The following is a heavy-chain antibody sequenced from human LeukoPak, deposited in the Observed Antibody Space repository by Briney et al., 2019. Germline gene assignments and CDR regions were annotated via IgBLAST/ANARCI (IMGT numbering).Heavy chain of an antibody. D-gene: IGHD5-18*01. CDR1: GFTVSSNY. Sequence: GGSLRLSCAASGFTVSSNYMSWVRQAPGKGLDWVSVIFSGGGRNYADSVKGRFTISRDNAKNSLYLQMNSLRAEDTAVYYCARDLGRGYSYGYAGYWGQGTLVTVSS. CDR3: ARDLGRGYSYGYAGY. J-gene: IGHJ4*02. CDR2: IFSGGGR. V-gene: IGHV3-53*01.